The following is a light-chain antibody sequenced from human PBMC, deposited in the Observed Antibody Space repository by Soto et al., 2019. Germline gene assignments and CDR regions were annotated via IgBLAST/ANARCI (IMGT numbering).Light chain of an antibody. Sequence: ESVLTQSPGILSLSRGERATLSFRASQSVYSNVAWFQQRPGQAPRLLIYRASTRATGTPARFSGSGSGTEFTLTITSLQSEDFALYYCQQYHNLWTFGQGTKVDIK. CDR2: RAS. CDR1: QSVYSN. J-gene: IGKJ1*01. CDR3: QQYHNLWT. V-gene: IGKV3-15*01.